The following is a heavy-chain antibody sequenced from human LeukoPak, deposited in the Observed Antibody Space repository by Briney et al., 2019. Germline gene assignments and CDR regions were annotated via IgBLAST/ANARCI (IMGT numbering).Heavy chain of an antibody. CDR2: TVGSRPDT. D-gene: IGHD2-8*02. Sequence: PGGSLRLSCAASGFTFTNYAMSWVRQTPGKGLGWVSATVGSRPDTYHADSVKGRFTVSRDNSRNTPYLQMNNLRIEDSAVYYCTKAPLMSCTGAFCYPFDSWGQGVLVTVSS. J-gene: IGHJ4*02. CDR3: TKAPLMSCTGAFCYPFDS. CDR1: GFTFTNYA. V-gene: IGHV3-23*01.